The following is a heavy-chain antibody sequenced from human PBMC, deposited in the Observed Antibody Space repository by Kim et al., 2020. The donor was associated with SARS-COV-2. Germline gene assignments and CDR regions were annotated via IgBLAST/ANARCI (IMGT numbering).Heavy chain of an antibody. Sequence: GGSLRLSCAASGFIFSSSWMAWVRQAPGKGPEWVANIKQDGSEKHYVDSVKDRFTISRDNTQNSLSLQMNSLRVEDTAVYYCVRGFSGASGSWGQGNLVTVSS. V-gene: IGHV3-7*01. CDR3: VRGFSGASGS. J-gene: IGHJ5*02. CDR1: GFIFSSSW. CDR2: IKQDGSEK. D-gene: IGHD3-3*01.